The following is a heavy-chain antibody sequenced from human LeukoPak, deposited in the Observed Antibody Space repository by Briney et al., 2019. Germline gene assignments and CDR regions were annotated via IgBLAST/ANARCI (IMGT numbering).Heavy chain of an antibody. CDR1: GFTFSTYG. CDR2: ISYDGSNK. CDR3: ARDYGGSSPFDY. V-gene: IGHV3-30*03. Sequence: GGSLRLSCAASGFTFSTYGMHWVRQAPGKGLEWVAVISYDGSNKYYADSVKGRFTISRDNAKNSLYLHMNSLRAEDTAVYYCARDYGGSSPFDYWGQGTLVTVSS. J-gene: IGHJ4*02. D-gene: IGHD4-23*01.